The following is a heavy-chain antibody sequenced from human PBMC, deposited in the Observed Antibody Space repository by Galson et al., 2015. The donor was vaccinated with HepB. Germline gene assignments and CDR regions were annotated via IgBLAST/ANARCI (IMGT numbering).Heavy chain of an antibody. CDR3: AKDPYYDFWSSTAEPDY. Sequence: SLRLSCAASGFTFSGYAMSWVRQAPGKGLEWVSAISGSGGSTYYADSVKGRFTISRDNSKNTLYLQMNSLRAEDTAVYYCAKDPYYDFWSSTAEPDYWGQGTLVTVSS. V-gene: IGHV3-23*01. J-gene: IGHJ4*02. D-gene: IGHD3-3*01. CDR1: GFTFSGYA. CDR2: ISGSGGST.